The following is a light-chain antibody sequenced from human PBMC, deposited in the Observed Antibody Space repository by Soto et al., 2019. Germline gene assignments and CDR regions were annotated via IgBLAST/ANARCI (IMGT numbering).Light chain of an antibody. Sequence: IVLTQSPGTLSLSPGERATLSCRARQIVISNYLAWYQQKPGQAPRLLIYGASQRATGLPDRFSGSGSGTEFTLTISRLEPEDFAVYYCQHYGSSHPTTFGQGTRLEI. CDR3: QHYGSSHPTT. J-gene: IGKJ5*01. CDR2: GAS. CDR1: QIVISNY. V-gene: IGKV3-20*01.